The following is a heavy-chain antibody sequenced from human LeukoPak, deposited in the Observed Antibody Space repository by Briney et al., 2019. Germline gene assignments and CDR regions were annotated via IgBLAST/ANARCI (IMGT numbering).Heavy chain of an antibody. D-gene: IGHD3-10*01. CDR1: GYIFTSYW. CDR2: IDPSDSYT. J-gene: IGHJ3*02. Sequence: GESLKISCKGSGYIFTSYWISWVRQMPGKGLEWMGRIDPSDSYTNYSPSFQGHVTISADKSISTAYLQWSSLKASDTAMYYCARQPLRVPGVIIHDAFDIWGQGTMVTVSS. CDR3: ARQPLRVPGVIIHDAFDI. V-gene: IGHV5-10-1*01.